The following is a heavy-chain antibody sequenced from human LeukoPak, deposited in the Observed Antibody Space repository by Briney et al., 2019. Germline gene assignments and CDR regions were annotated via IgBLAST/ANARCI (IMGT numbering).Heavy chain of an antibody. Sequence: GGSLRLSCAASGFTFSSYSMNWVRQAPGKGLEWVSSISSSSSSYIYYADSVKGRFTISRDNAKNSLYLQMNSLRAEDTAVYYCARLARLTGYLYWGQGTLVTVSS. V-gene: IGHV3-21*01. D-gene: IGHD3-9*01. CDR2: ISSSSSSYI. CDR1: GFTFSSYS. J-gene: IGHJ4*02. CDR3: ARLARLTGYLY.